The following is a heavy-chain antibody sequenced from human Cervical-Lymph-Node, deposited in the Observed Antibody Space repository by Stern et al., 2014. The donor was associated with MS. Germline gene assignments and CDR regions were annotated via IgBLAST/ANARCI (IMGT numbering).Heavy chain of an antibody. CDR3: ARSGVSF. CDR1: GYTFTNYG. J-gene: IGHJ4*02. D-gene: IGHD3-16*01. V-gene: IGHV1-18*01. Sequence: QVQLVQSGPEVKKPGGSVTVSCKASGYTFTNYGINWVRLAPGTALDWIGWISTNKGNTPYAQNIQGRDSLTTDTSTTTAYMELRSLRSDDTAVYYCARSGVSFWGRGTLVTVSS. CDR2: ISTNKGNT.